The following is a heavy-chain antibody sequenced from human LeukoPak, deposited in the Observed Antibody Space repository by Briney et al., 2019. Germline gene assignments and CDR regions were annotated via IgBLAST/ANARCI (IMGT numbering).Heavy chain of an antibody. CDR1: GYSFTSYW. V-gene: IGHV5-51*01. CDR2: IYPGDSDT. CDR3: ARRRDGYSRYYYYYMDV. J-gene: IGHJ6*03. Sequence: GESLKISCKGSGYSFTSYWIGWVRQMPGKGLEWMGIIYPGDSDTRYSPSFQGQVTISADKSISTAYLQWSSLKASDTAMYYCARRRDGYSRYYYYYMDVWGQGTLVTVSS. D-gene: IGHD5-24*01.